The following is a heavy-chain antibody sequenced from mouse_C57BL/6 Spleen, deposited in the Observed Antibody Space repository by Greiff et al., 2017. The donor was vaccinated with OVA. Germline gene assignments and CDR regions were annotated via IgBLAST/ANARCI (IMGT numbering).Heavy chain of an antibody. CDR3: ASPTSPFAY. V-gene: IGHV1-59*01. J-gene: IGHJ3*01. CDR2: IDPSDSYT. Sequence: VQLQQPGAELVRPGTSVKLSCKASGYTFTSYWMHWVKQRPGQGLEWIGVIDPSDSYTNYNQKFKGKATLTVDTSSSTAHMQLSSLTSEDSAVYYCASPTSPFAYWGQGTLGTVSA. CDR1: GYTFTSYW.